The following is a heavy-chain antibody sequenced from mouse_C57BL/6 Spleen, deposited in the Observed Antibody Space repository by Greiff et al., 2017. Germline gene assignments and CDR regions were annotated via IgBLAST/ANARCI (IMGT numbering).Heavy chain of an antibody. D-gene: IGHD2-5*01. CDR2: IYPGSGST. Sequence: QVQLQQPGAELVKPGASVKMSCKASGYTFTSYWITWVKQRPGQGLEWIGDIYPGSGSTNYNEKFKSKATLTVDTSSSTAYMQLSSLTSEDSAVYYCARENYSNYVWFAYWGQGTLVTVSA. CDR3: ARENYSNYVWFAY. J-gene: IGHJ3*01. V-gene: IGHV1-55*01. CDR1: GYTFTSYW.